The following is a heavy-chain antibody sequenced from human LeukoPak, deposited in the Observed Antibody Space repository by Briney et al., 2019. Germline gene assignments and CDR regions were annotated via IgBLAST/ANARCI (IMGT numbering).Heavy chain of an antibody. D-gene: IGHD3-3*01. Sequence: GGSLRLSCAASGFTFSNAWMSWVRQAPGKGLEWVGRIKSKTDGGTTDYAAPVKGRFTISRDDSKNTLYLQMNSLKTEDTAVYYCTTAPIGIFFYYDFWSGPDDAFDIWGQGTMVTVSS. CDR3: TTAPIGIFFYYDFWSGPDDAFDI. CDR1: GFTFSNAW. CDR2: IKSKTDGGTT. J-gene: IGHJ3*02. V-gene: IGHV3-15*01.